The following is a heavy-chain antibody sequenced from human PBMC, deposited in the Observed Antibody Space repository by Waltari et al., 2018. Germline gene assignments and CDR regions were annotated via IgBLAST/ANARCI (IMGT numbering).Heavy chain of an antibody. J-gene: IGHJ6*03. CDR2: IYYSGST. CDR1: GGSISSSSYY. CDR3: ARHNYYYYYMDV. V-gene: IGHV4-39*07. Sequence: QLQLQESGPGLVKPSETLSLTCTVTGGSISSSSYYWGWLRQPPGKGLEWIGSIYYSGSTYYNPSLKSRVTISVDTSKNQFSLKLSSVTAADTAVYYCARHNYYYYYMDVWGKGTTVTVSS.